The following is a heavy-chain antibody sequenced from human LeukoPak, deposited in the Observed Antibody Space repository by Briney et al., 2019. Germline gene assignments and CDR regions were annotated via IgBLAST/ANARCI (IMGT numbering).Heavy chain of an antibody. J-gene: IGHJ5*02. V-gene: IGHV4-39*07. CDR2: IYYSGST. Sequence: SETLSLTCTVSGGSISSSSYYWGWIRQPPGKGLEWIGSIYYSGSTYYNPSLKSRVTISVDTSKNQFSLKLSSVTAADTAVYYCARGPEYYDILTGYVWFDPWGQGTLVTVSS. CDR3: ARGPEYYDILTGYVWFDP. D-gene: IGHD3-9*01. CDR1: GGSISSSSYY.